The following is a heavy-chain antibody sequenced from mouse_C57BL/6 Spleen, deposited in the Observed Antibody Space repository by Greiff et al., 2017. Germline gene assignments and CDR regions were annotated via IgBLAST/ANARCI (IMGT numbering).Heavy chain of an antibody. CDR2: ISYDGSN. Sequence: EVKLMESGPGLVKPSQSLSLTCSVTGYSITSGYYWNWIRQFPGNKLEWMGYISYDGSNNYNPSLKNRISITRDTSKNQFFLKLNSVTTEDTATYYCASTTTGAMDYWGQGTSVTVSS. CDR3: ASTTTGAMDY. D-gene: IGHD1-1*01. V-gene: IGHV3-6*01. CDR1: GYSITSGYY. J-gene: IGHJ4*01.